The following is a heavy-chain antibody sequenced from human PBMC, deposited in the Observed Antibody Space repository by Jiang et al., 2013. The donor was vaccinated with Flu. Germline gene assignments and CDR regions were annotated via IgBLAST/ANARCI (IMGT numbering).Heavy chain of an antibody. V-gene: IGHV4-59*01. CDR2: IYYSGST. Sequence: LLKPSETLSLTCTVSGDSISTYYWSWVRQPPGKGLEWIGYIYYSGSTNYNPSLKSRVTISVDTSKNQFSLKLSSVTAADTAVYYCARKGLDSGFDYWGPGEPWSPSPQ. CDR1: GDSISTYY. CDR3: ARKGLDSGFDY. D-gene: IGHD2-21*01. J-gene: IGHJ4*02.